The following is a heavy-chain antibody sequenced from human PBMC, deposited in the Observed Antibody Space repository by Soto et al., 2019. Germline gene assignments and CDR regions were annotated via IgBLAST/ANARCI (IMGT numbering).Heavy chain of an antibody. J-gene: IGHJ3*02. CDR2: IIPIFGTA. Sequence: QVQLVQSGAEVRKPGSSVKVSCKASGGTFSRHAISWVRQAPGQGLEWMGGIIPIFGTANHAQKFQGRVTIIADESTSTAYMELSSLRSEDTAVYYCARKGEMATIADAFDIWGQGTMVTVSS. D-gene: IGHD3-16*01. V-gene: IGHV1-69*01. CDR1: GGTFSRHA. CDR3: ARKGEMATIADAFDI.